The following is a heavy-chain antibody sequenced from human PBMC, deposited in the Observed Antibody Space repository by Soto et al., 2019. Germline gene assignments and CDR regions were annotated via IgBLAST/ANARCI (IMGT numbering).Heavy chain of an antibody. D-gene: IGHD2-2*01. CDR2: IIPIFGTA. CDR1: GGTFSSYA. V-gene: IGHV1-69*01. Sequence: QVQLVQSGAEVKKPGSSVKVSCKAPGGTFSSYAISWVRQAPGQGLEWMGGIIPIFGTANYAQKFQARVTIPADESTSTGYMELSSMRSEDTAVYYWARSQGGSTSLDIYYYYYYGMDVWGQGTTVTVSS. CDR3: ARSQGGSTSLDIYYYYYYGMDV. J-gene: IGHJ6*02.